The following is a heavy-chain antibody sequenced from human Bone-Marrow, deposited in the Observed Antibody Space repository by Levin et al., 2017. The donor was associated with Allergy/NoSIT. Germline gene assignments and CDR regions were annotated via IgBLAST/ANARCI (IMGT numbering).Heavy chain of an antibody. D-gene: IGHD3-3*01. CDR1: GGMVSSFD. CDR2: ILPLLGTP. V-gene: IGHV1-69*10. CDR3: VRGLPERSDFWSGHHRSYPMDV. Sequence: SVKVSCKADGGMVSSFDISWVRQAPGQGLEWMGAILPLLGTPRYAQKFQGRLTMTADQSTNTAYMEPSSLRSEDSAVYFCVRGLPERSDFWSGHHRSYPMDVWGQGTKVTVSS. J-gene: IGHJ6*02.